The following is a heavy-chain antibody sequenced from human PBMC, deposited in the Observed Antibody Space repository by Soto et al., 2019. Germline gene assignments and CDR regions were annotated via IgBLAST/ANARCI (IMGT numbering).Heavy chain of an antibody. CDR3: TTDSYSTMLVVRLDY. J-gene: IGHJ4*01. D-gene: IGHD3-22*01. CDR2: IKRKTDGGTT. Sequence: GGSLRLSCAASGFTFRNTWINWFRQAPGKGLEWVGRIKRKTDGGTTDFDAPVKGRFAISRDDSKNMVYLQMNSLKTEDTGIYYFTTDSYSTMLVVRLDYSGHG. CDR1: GFTFRNTW. V-gene: IGHV3-15*07.